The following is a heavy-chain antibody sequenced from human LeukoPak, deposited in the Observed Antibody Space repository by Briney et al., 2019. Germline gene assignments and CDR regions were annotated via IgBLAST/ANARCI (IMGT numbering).Heavy chain of an antibody. J-gene: IGHJ4*02. D-gene: IGHD5-18*01. CDR1: GGSISSYY. Sequence: SETLSLTCTLSGGSISSYYWSWIRQPPGNRVEWIGYMYYIGSTNYNPSPNSRVTISVDTSNNQFSLKLSSVTAADTAVYYCARDPGKRYGFDYWGQGTLVTVSP. V-gene: IGHV4-59*01. CDR3: ARDPGKRYGFDY. CDR2: MYYIGST.